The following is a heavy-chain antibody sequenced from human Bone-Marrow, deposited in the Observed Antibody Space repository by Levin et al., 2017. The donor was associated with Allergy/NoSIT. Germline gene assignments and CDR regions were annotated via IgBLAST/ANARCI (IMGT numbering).Heavy chain of an antibody. CDR3: ATCGYSYGFDYYGMDV. CDR1: GGSFSGYY. Sequence: SQTLSLTCAVYGGSFSGYYWSWIRQPPGKGLEWIGEINHSGSTNYNPSLKSRVTISVDTSKNQFSLKLSSVTAADTAVYYCATCGYSYGFDYYGMDVWGQGTTVTVSS. D-gene: IGHD5-18*01. V-gene: IGHV4-34*01. CDR2: INHSGST. J-gene: IGHJ6*02.